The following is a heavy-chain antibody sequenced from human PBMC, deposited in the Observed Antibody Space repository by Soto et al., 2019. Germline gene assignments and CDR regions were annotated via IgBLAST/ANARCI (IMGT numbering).Heavy chain of an antibody. CDR3: ARALTTSTVTTRPRGVCAFDI. CDR1: GGSFIGYY. J-gene: IGHJ3*02. D-gene: IGHD4-17*01. V-gene: IGHV4-34*01. Sequence: SETLSLTCAVYGGSFIGYYWSWIRQPPGKGLEWIGEINHSGSTNYNPSLKSRVTISVDTSKNQFSLKLSSVTAADTAVYYCARALTTSTVTTRPRGVCAFDIWGQGTMVTVSS. CDR2: INHSGST.